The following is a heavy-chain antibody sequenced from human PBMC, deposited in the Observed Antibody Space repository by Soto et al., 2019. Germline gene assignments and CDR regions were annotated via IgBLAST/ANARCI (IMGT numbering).Heavy chain of an antibody. CDR2: IYWDDDK. V-gene: IGHV2-5*02. J-gene: IGHJ4*02. CDR1: GFSLTTSGVG. D-gene: IGHD2-15*01. Sequence: QITLKESGPTLVRPTQTLTLTCTFSGFSLTTSGVGVGWIRQPPGKALEWLAVIYWDDDKRYRPSLKSRITITKDTSKNQVVLTVTNIDPVDTARYYCALTRWSNFDYWGQGTLVSVSS. CDR3: ALTRWSNFDY.